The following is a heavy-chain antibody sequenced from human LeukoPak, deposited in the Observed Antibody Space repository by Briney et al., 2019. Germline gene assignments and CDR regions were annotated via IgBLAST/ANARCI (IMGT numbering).Heavy chain of an antibody. J-gene: IGHJ4*02. Sequence: ASVKVSCKASGYTFTGYYMHWVRQAPGQGLEWMGRIHPNSGGTNYAQKFEGRVTMTRDTSISTAYMELSRLRSDDTAVYYCARVIYSSSSIFHFWGRGTLVSVS. D-gene: IGHD6-6*01. CDR1: GYTFTGYY. CDR3: ARVIYSSSSIFHF. CDR2: IHPNSGGT. V-gene: IGHV1-2*06.